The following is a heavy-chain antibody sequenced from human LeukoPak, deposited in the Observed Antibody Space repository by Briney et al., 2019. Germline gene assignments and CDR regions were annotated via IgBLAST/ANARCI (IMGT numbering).Heavy chain of an antibody. CDR1: GYTFTSYA. V-gene: IGHV1-69*13. J-gene: IGHJ4*02. CDR2: IIPIFGTA. Sequence: SVKVSCKASGYTFTSYAISWVRQAPGQGLEWMGGIIPIFGTANYAQKFQGRVTITADESTSTAYMELSSLRSEDTAVYYCARAHYYDSSGYPNYFDCWGQGTLVTVSS. CDR3: ARAHYYDSSGYPNYFDC. D-gene: IGHD3-22*01.